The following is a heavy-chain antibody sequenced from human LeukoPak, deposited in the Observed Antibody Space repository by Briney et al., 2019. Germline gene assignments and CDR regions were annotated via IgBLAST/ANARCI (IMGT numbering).Heavy chain of an antibody. D-gene: IGHD2-2*01. V-gene: IGHV3-23*01. CDR3: AKDPIVVVPAATTPLEDY. CDR2: ISGNGGST. J-gene: IGHJ4*02. CDR1: GFTFSSYA. Sequence: PGGSLRLSCAASGFTFSSYAMSWVRQAPGKGLEWVSAISGNGGSTYYADSVKGRFTISRDNSKNTLYLQMNSLRAEDTAVYYCAKDPIVVVPAATTPLEDYWGQGTLVTVSS.